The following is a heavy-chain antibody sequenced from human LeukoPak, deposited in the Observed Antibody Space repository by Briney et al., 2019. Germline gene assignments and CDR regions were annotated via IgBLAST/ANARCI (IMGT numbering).Heavy chain of an antibody. CDR2: ISGRGGST. V-gene: IGHV3-23*01. D-gene: IGHD3-10*01. CDR1: GFTFSSYA. CDR3: AKSLVRGVTESRYYYYGMDV. J-gene: IGHJ6*02. Sequence: GGSLRLSCAPSGFTFSSYAMSWVRQAPGKGLEWVSAISGRGGSTYYADSVKGRFTISRDNSKNTLYLQMNSLRAEDTAVYYCAKSLVRGVTESRYYYYGMDVWGQGTTVTVSS.